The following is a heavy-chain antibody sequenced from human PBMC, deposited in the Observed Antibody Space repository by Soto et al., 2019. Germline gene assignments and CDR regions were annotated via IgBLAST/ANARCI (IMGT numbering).Heavy chain of an antibody. Sequence: VQLVQSGAEVKEPGSSVKVSCKVSGGTFSSQTINWVRQVPGQGLEWMGSVIPIIGEGKYAQSFLGRVTITADRSTSTAYRELGSLRSEDTAVYYCASPAVNDLDADSSAFDIWGQGTMVTVSS. CDR1: GGTFSSQT. J-gene: IGHJ3*02. D-gene: IGHD1-1*01. V-gene: IGHV1-69*02. CDR3: ASPAVNDLDADSSAFDI. CDR2: VIPIIGEG.